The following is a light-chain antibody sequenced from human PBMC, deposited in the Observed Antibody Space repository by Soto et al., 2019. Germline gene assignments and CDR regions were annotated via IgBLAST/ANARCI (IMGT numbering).Light chain of an antibody. Sequence: EIVITQSPATLSVSPGERVTLSCRASQSVRSNLAWYQQKPGQAPRLLIYGASTRATGLPARFSGSGSGTDFTLTISSLXSEDFAVYYCQQYNTWPPINFGQGTRLEIK. CDR3: QQYNTWPPIN. CDR2: GAS. V-gene: IGKV3-15*01. CDR1: QSVRSN. J-gene: IGKJ5*01.